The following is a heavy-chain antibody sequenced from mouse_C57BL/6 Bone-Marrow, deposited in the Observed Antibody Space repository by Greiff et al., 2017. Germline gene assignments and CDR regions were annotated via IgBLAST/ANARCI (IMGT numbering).Heavy chain of an antibody. CDR3: ARRGFDYYGSSPYAMDY. CDR2: ISSGGSYT. J-gene: IGHJ4*01. CDR1: GFTFSSYG. V-gene: IGHV5-6*02. Sequence: EVMLVESGGDLVKPGGSLKLSCAASGFTFSSYGMSWVRQTPDKRLEWVATISSGGSYTYYPASVKGRFIISRDNAKNTLCLQMSSLKSEDTAMYYCARRGFDYYGSSPYAMDYWGQGTSVTVSS. D-gene: IGHD1-1*01.